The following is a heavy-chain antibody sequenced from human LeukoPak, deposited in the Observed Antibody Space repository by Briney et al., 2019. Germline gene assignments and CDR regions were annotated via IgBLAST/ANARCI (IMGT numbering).Heavy chain of an antibody. CDR2: MNPNSGNT. D-gene: IGHD3-10*01. Sequence: ASVKVSCKASGYTFTSYDINWVRQATGPGLEWMGWMNPNSGNTGYAQKFHGRVTMTRNPSISTAYMELSSLRSEDTAVYYCARRGFGELLIYYYYMDVWGKGTTGTVSS. CDR1: GYTFTSYD. J-gene: IGHJ6*03. V-gene: IGHV1-8*01. CDR3: ARRGFGELLIYYYYMDV.